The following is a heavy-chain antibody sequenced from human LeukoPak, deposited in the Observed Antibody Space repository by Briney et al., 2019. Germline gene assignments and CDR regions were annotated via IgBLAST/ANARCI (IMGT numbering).Heavy chain of an antibody. Sequence: GGSRRLSCEASGFSFSTSGVHWVRQAPGKGLEWMAVISKDGRKDHYADSVKGRFTISRDNSKSTLFLQMNSLRPEDTAIYYCARDLLNYGTAYYDVGIFDSWGQGTRVTVSS. D-gene: IGHD3-16*01. J-gene: IGHJ4*02. CDR2: ISKDGRKD. V-gene: IGHV3-30*04. CDR1: GFSFSTSG. CDR3: ARDLLNYGTAYYDVGIFDS.